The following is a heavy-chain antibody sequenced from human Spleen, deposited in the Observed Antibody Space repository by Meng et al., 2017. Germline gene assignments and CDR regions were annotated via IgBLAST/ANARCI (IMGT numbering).Heavy chain of an antibody. CDR2: INPNSGDT. CDR3: ARDLTGDVADDAFDI. D-gene: IGHD7-27*01. V-gene: IGHV1-2*06. CDR1: GYSFTAYY. J-gene: IGHJ3*02. Sequence: ASVKVSCKPSGYSFTAYYIHWVRQAPGQGLEWLGHINPNSGDTLYAQKFQGRVSMTGDTSISTAYVELSSLRSDDTAVYYCARDLTGDVADDAFDIWGQGTMVTVSS.